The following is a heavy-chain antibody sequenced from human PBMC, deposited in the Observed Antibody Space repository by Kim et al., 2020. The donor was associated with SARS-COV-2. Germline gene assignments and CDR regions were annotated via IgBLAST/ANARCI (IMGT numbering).Heavy chain of an antibody. Sequence: GGSLRLSCAASGFTFSSYEMNWVRQAPGKGLEWVSYISSSGSTIYYADSVKGRFTISRGNAKNSLYLQMNSLRAEDTAVYYCAASWFGEFPYYYYYGMDVWGQGTTVTVSS. CDR1: GFTFSSYE. V-gene: IGHV3-48*03. CDR3: AASWFGEFPYYYYYGMDV. CDR2: ISSSGSTI. D-gene: IGHD3-10*01. J-gene: IGHJ6*02.